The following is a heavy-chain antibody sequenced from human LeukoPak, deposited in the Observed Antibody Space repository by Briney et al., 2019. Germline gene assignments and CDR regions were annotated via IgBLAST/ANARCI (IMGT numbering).Heavy chain of an antibody. D-gene: IGHD3-22*01. Sequence: PGGSLRLSCADSGFSFSSYAMSWVRQAPGKGLEWVSAISGSGGSTYYADSVKGRFTISRDNSKNTLYLQMNSLRAEDTAVYYCARDNEIRVTMIGSAAFDIWGQGTMVSVSS. V-gene: IGHV3-23*01. CDR3: ARDNEIRVTMIGSAAFDI. J-gene: IGHJ3*02. CDR2: ISGSGGST. CDR1: GFSFSSYA.